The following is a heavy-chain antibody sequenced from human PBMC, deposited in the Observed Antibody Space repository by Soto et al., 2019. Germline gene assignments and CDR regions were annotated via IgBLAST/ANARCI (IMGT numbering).Heavy chain of an antibody. CDR2: IIPIFGTA. J-gene: IGHJ6*02. V-gene: IGHV1-69*01. Sequence: QVQLVQSGAEVKKPGSSVKVSCKASGGTFSSYAISWVRQAPGQGLEWMGGIIPIFGTANYAQKFQGRVTITADESTSTAYMELSSLRSEDTAVYYCARGSDYYYGSGSDYYYYGMDVWGQGTTVTVSS. D-gene: IGHD3-10*01. CDR1: GGTFSSYA. CDR3: ARGSDYYYGSGSDYYYYGMDV.